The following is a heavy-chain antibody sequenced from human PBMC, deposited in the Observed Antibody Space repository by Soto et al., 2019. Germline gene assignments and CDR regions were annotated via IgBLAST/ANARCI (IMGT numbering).Heavy chain of an antibody. CDR3: ASLVVRDAFDI. V-gene: IGHV3-9*01. Sequence: GGSLRLSCAASGFTFDDYAMHWVRQAPGKGLEWVSGSSWNSGSIGYADSVKGRFTISRDNAKNSLYLQMNSLRAEDTALYYCASLVVRDAFDIWGQGTMVTVSS. CDR2: SSWNSGSI. CDR1: GFTFDDYA. D-gene: IGHD2-15*01. J-gene: IGHJ3*02.